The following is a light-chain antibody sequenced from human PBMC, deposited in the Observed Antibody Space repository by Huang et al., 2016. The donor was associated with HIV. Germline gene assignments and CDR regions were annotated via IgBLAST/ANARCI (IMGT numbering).Light chain of an antibody. CDR3: QQRSNWPPEFT. Sequence: EIVLTQSPATLSLSPGERATISCWASPSVNNYLAWYQQQPGQAPRLLIVDASIRATGVPARFSVSGSGTEFTLTISSLEPEDFAVYYCQQRSNWPPEFTFGPGTKVDIK. CDR2: DAS. J-gene: IGKJ3*01. V-gene: IGKV3-11*01. CDR1: PSVNNY.